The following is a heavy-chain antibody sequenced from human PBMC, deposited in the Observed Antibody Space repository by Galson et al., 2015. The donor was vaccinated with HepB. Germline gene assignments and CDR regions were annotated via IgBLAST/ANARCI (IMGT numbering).Heavy chain of an antibody. D-gene: IGHD3-22*01. CDR2: IYSGGST. J-gene: IGHJ3*02. Sequence: LRLSCAASGFTVSSNYMSWVRQAPGKGLEWVSVIYSGGSTYYADSVKGRFTISRDNSKNTLYLQMNSLRAEDTAVYYCARVKGKDSSGYYIGAFDIWGQGTMVTVSS. CDR3: ARVKGKDSSGYYIGAFDI. CDR1: GFTVSSNY. V-gene: IGHV3-53*01.